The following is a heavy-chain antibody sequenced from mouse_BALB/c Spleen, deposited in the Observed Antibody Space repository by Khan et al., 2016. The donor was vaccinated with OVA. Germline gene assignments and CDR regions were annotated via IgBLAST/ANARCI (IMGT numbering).Heavy chain of an antibody. CDR2: VSTGGHYT. D-gene: IGHD1-1*01. CDR1: GFTFSTYG. V-gene: IGHV5-6*01. CDR3: ARHAYYYDSEGFAY. Sequence: EVELVESGGDVVKPGGSLKLSCAASGFTFSTYGMSWVRQTPDKRLEWVATVSTGGHYTYYPDTVQGRFTISRDNAKNTLYLQMSSLKSEDTAMFYCARHAYYYDSEGFAYWGQGTLVTVSA. J-gene: IGHJ3*01.